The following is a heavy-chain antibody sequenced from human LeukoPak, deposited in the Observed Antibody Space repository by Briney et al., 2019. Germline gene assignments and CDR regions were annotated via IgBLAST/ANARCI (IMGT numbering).Heavy chain of an antibody. CDR1: GYTFTSYY. CDR3: ATPYYGYVWGSYRLFDY. Sequence: GASVKVSCKASGYTFTSYYMHWVRQAPGQGLEWMGIINLSGGSTSYAQKFQGRVTMTRDTSTSTVYMELSSLRSEDTAVYYCATPYYGYVWGSYRLFDYWGQGTLVTVSS. V-gene: IGHV1-46*01. D-gene: IGHD3-16*02. J-gene: IGHJ4*02. CDR2: INLSGGST.